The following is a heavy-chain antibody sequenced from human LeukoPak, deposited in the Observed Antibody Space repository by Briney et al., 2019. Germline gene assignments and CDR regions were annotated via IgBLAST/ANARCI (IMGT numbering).Heavy chain of an antibody. V-gene: IGHV3-23*01. CDR1: GFTFSIYA. J-gene: IGHJ4*02. Sequence: PGGSLRLSCAASGFTFSIYAMSWVRQAPGKGLEWVSAIGDTTYYADSVEGRFTISRDNSKNTLYLQMNSLRAEDAAIYYCAKAFAFVGANFFDYWGQGTQVTVSS. CDR2: IGDTT. D-gene: IGHD1-26*01. CDR3: AKAFAFVGANFFDY.